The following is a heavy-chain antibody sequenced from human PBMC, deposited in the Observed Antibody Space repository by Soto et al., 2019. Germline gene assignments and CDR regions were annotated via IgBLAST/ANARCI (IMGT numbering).Heavy chain of an antibody. CDR1: GFTFSSYG. J-gene: IGHJ3*02. D-gene: IGHD3-22*01. CDR3: ATVRRDYYYDRSGYDAFDI. CDR2: IWYDGSNK. Sequence: QVQLVESGGGVVQPGRSLRLSCAASGFTFSSYGMHWVRQAPGKGLEWVAVIWYDGSNKYYADSVKGRFTISRDNSKNTLYLQMNSLRAEDTAVYYCATVRRDYYYDRSGYDAFDIWGQGTMVTVSS. V-gene: IGHV3-33*01.